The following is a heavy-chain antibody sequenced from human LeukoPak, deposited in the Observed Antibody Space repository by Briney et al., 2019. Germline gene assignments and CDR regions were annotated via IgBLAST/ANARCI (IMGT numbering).Heavy chain of an antibody. CDR3: ARVRLPGDAFDI. CDR1: GYTFTSYG. Sequence: GASVKVSCKASGYTFTSYGISWVRRAPGQGLEWMGWISAYSGNTNYAQKLQGRVTMTTDTSTSTAYMELRSLRSDDTAVYYCARVRLPGDAFDIWGQGTMVTVSS. CDR2: ISAYSGNT. J-gene: IGHJ3*02. V-gene: IGHV1-18*01.